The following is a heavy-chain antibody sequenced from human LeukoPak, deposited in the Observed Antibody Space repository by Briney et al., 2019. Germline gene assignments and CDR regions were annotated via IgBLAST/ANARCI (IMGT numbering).Heavy chain of an antibody. CDR1: GGSIRSSTHN. V-gene: IGHV4-39*01. Sequence: SETLSLTCTGSGGSIRSSTHNWDWIRQPPGKGLEWIGNIYYSGTTYYNPSLQSRVTISVDTSKNQFSLKLSSVTAADTAVYYCARVFRWGVALNDAFDIWGQGTMVTVSS. J-gene: IGHJ3*02. D-gene: IGHD3-10*01. CDR3: ARVFRWGVALNDAFDI. CDR2: IYYSGTT.